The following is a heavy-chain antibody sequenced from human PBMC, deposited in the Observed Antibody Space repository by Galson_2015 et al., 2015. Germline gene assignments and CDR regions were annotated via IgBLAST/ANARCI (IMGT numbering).Heavy chain of an antibody. CDR1: GFTVSTSY. J-gene: IGHJ4*02. V-gene: IGHV3-53*01. CDR2: IYSGGST. D-gene: IGHD6-19*01. CDR3: AREGYSSGWFGVDY. Sequence: SLRLSCAASGFTVSTSYMSWVRQAPGKGLEWVSVIYSGGSTYYADSVKGRFTISRDNSKNTVYLQMNSLRAEDTAVYYCAREGYSSGWFGVDYWGQGTLVTVSS.